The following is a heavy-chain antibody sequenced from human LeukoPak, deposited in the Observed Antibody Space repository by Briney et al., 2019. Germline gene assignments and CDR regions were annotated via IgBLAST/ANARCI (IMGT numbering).Heavy chain of an antibody. CDR1: GFTVSSNY. CDR2: IYSGGST. V-gene: IGHV3-66*01. D-gene: IGHD3-10*01. Sequence: PGGSLGLSCAASGFTVSSNYMSWVRQAPGKGLEWVSVIYSGGSTYYADSVKGRFTTSRDNSKNTLYLQMNSLRAEDTAVYYCARGRGHDAFDIWGQGTMVTVSS. J-gene: IGHJ3*02. CDR3: ARGRGHDAFDI.